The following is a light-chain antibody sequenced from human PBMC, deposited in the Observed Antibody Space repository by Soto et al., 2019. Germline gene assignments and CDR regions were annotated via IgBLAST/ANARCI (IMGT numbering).Light chain of an antibody. CDR1: SSNIGSNT. J-gene: IGLJ1*01. CDR2: GSD. Sequence: QSVLTQPPSASGTPGQRVTISCSGSSSNIGSNTVNWYQQLPGTAPKLLIYGSDQRPSGVPDRFSGSKSGTSASLAISGLQSEDEADYYCAAWDDSLNAHDVFGTGTKLTVL. CDR3: AAWDDSLNAHDV. V-gene: IGLV1-44*01.